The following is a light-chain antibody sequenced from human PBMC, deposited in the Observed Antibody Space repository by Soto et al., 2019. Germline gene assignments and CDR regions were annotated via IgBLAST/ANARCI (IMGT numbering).Light chain of an antibody. J-gene: IGKJ1*01. V-gene: IGKV1-5*01. Sequence: DIQLTQSPPTLSASVGDRVTITCRASQSIRYYLAWYQQMPGKAPKLLIYGASCLQSGVPSRFSGSGSGTEFTLTISSLQPDDFATYFCQHHNSYSQTFGQGTKVEIK. CDR1: QSIRYY. CDR2: GAS. CDR3: QHHNSYSQT.